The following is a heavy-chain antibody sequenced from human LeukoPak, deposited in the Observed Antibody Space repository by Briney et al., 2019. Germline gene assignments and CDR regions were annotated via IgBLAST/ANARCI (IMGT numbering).Heavy chain of an antibody. V-gene: IGHV3-30*02. CDR2: IRYDGSNK. CDR1: GFTFSSYG. CDR3: AKDPDCSSTSCPYYFDY. J-gene: IGHJ4*02. D-gene: IGHD2-2*01. Sequence: GESLKISCAASGFTFSSYGMHWVRQAPGKGLEWVAFIRYDGSNKYYADSVKGRFTISRDNSKNTLYLQMNSLRAEDTAVYYCAKDPDCSSTSCPYYFDYWGQGTLVTVSS.